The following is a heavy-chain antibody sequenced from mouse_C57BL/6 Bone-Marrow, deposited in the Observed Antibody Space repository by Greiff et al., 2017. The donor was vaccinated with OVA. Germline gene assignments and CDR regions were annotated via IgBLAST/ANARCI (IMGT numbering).Heavy chain of an antibody. CDR3: ARSMVTTGPFAY. V-gene: IGHV1-54*01. CDR1: GYAFTNYL. CDR2: INPGSGGT. D-gene: IGHD2-2*01. J-gene: IGHJ3*01. Sequence: QVQLQQSGAELVRPGTSVKVSCKASGYAFTNYLIEWVKQRPGQGLEWIGVINPGSGGTNYNEKFKGKATLTADKSSSTAYMQLSSLTSEDSAVYFCARSMVTTGPFAYWGQGTLVTVSA.